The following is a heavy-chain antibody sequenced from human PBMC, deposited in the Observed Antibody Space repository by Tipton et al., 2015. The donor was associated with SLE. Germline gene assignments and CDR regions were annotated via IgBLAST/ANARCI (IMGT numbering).Heavy chain of an antibody. CDR1: GYSITSGYY. D-gene: IGHD4-17*01. Sequence: TLSLTCVVSGYSITSGYYWGWIRQPPGKGLGWIGSIYHSGSTYYNPSLKSRVTISVDTSKNQFSLKLSSVTAADTAVYYCARLDGDFDYWGQGTLVTVSS. CDR3: ARLDGDFDY. CDR2: IYHSGST. J-gene: IGHJ4*02. V-gene: IGHV4-38-2*01.